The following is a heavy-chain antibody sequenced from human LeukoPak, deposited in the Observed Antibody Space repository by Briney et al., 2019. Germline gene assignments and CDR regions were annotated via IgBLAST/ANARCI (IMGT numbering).Heavy chain of an antibody. J-gene: IGHJ4*02. CDR2: INPSGGST. CDR1: GYTFTSYY. CDR3: ARDQFFARLVGTAMVHRGGFEF. D-gene: IGHD5-18*01. Sequence: ASVKVSCKASGYTFTSYYMHWVRQAPGQGLEWMGIINPSGGSTSYAQKFQGRVTMNRDTSTSTVYMELSSLRSEDTAVYYCARDQFFARLVGTAMVHRGGFEFWGQGPLVTVSS. V-gene: IGHV1-46*01.